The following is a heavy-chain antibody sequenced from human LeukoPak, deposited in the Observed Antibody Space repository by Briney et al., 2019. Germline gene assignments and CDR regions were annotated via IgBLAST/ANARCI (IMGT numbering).Heavy chain of an antibody. CDR2: IYYSGST. V-gene: IGHV4-39*07. CDR3: ARGEDGSSRTSHYYYYMDV. CDR1: GGSISSSSYY. J-gene: IGHJ6*03. Sequence: PSETLSLTCTVSGGSISSSSYYWGWIRQPPGKGLEWIGSIYYSGSTYYNPSLKSRVTISVDTSKNQFSLKLSSVTAADTAVYYCARGEDGSSRTSHYYYYMDVWGKGTTVTVSS. D-gene: IGHD6-13*01.